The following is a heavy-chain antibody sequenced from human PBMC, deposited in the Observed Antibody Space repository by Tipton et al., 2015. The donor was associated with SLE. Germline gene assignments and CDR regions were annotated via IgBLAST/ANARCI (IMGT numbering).Heavy chain of an antibody. CDR1: AYSISTGYH. Sequence: TLSLTCAVSAYSISTGYHWGWIRQPPGKGLEWIASIHHSGNTYYNPSLKSRVTISIEASKNQLSLTLKYVTAADTAVYYCARGSVVADDYWGQGTLVTVSS. J-gene: IGHJ4*02. CDR3: ARGSVVADDY. CDR2: IHHSGNT. D-gene: IGHD2-15*01. V-gene: IGHV4-38-2*01.